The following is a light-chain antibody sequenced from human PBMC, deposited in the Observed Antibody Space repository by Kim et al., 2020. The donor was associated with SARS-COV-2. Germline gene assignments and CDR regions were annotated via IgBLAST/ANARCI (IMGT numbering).Light chain of an antibody. Sequence: SSPGESATLSCRASQSVSNHLAWYQQKAGQAPRLLIYDTSNRSTGIPPRFSGSGSGTDFTLTISSLEPEDFAVYYCQQRSNWPLTFGGGTKVDIK. CDR3: QQRSNWPLT. CDR1: QSVSNH. V-gene: IGKV3-11*01. CDR2: DTS. J-gene: IGKJ4*01.